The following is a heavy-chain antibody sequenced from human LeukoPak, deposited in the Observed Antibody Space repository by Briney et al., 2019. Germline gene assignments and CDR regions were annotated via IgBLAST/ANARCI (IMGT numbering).Heavy chain of an antibody. Sequence: GGSLRLSCVASGFSFSYGMHWVRQAPGKGLEWLTFIHYDESDEYYADSVKGRFTVSRDNSKNTLYLQMNSLRAEDTAVYYCARDHMVRGVIIYWGQGTLVTVSS. V-gene: IGHV3-30*02. CDR3: ARDHMVRGVIIY. J-gene: IGHJ4*02. D-gene: IGHD3-10*01. CDR2: IHYDESDE. CDR1: GFSFSYG.